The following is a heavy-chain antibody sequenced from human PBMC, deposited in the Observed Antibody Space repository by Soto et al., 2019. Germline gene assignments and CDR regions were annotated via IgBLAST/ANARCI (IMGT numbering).Heavy chain of an antibody. CDR3: ARDIYGGNSYYFDY. CDR2: IYYSGIT. Sequence: SETLSRTCTVSGGSVSSGSYYWSWIRQPPGKGLEWIGYIYYSGITSYNPSLNSRVTISVATSKNTFSLTLSSVTAADTAVYYCARDIYGGNSYYFDYWGQGTLVTVSS. V-gene: IGHV4-61*01. J-gene: IGHJ4*02. CDR1: GGSVSSGSYY. D-gene: IGHD4-17*01.